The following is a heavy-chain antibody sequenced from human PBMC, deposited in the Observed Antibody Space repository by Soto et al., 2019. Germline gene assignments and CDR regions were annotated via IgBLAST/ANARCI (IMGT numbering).Heavy chain of an antibody. CDR1: GGSFSGYY. Sequence: SETLSLTCAVYGGSFSGYYWSWIRQPPGKGLEWIGEINHSGSTNYNPCLKSRVTISGDTSKNQFSLKLSSLTAADTAVYYCARSLGYCGGGCYWSFDLWGRGTLVTVSS. CDR3: ARSLGYCGGGCYWSFDL. CDR2: INHSGST. V-gene: IGHV4-34*01. J-gene: IGHJ2*01. D-gene: IGHD2-21*02.